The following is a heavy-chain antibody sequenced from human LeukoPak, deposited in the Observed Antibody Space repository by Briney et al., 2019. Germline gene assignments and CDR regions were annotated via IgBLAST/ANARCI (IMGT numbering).Heavy chain of an antibody. V-gene: IGHV4-34*01. CDR2: INHSGST. CDR3: ARGGRSSGWARLYGMDV. J-gene: IGHJ6*02. Sequence: SETLSLTCAVYGGSFSGYYWSWIRQPPGKGLEWIGEINHSGSTNYNPSLKSRVTISVDTSKTQFPLKLSSVTAADTAVYYCARGGRSSGWARLYGMDVWGQGTTVTVSS. D-gene: IGHD6-19*01. CDR1: GGSFSGYY.